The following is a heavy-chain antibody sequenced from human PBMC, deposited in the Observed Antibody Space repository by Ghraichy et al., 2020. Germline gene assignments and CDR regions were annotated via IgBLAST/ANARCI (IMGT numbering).Heavy chain of an antibody. CDR2: ISAYNGNT. CDR3: ARGVRDSSAPYYFDY. CDR1: GYTFTSYG. J-gene: IGHJ4*02. D-gene: IGHD3-22*01. V-gene: IGHV1-18*04. Sequence: ASVKVSCKASGYTFTSYGISWVRQAPGQGLEWMGWISAYNGNTNYAQELQGRVTMTTDTSTSTAYMELRSLRSDDTAVYYCARGVRDSSAPYYFDYWGQGTLVTVSS.